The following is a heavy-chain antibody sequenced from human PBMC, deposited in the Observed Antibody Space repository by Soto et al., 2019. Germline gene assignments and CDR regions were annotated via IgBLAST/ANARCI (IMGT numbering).Heavy chain of an antibody. Sequence: ETLSFTCTVSGGSISSYYWCWIRQPPGKGLEWIGYIYYSGSTNYNPSLKSRVTISVDTSKNQFSLKLSSVTAADTAVYYCARTRLQGAFNIWGQGTMVTVSS. D-gene: IGHD4-4*01. CDR2: IYYSGST. CDR3: ARTRLQGAFNI. J-gene: IGHJ3*02. CDR1: GGSISSYY. V-gene: IGHV4-59*01.